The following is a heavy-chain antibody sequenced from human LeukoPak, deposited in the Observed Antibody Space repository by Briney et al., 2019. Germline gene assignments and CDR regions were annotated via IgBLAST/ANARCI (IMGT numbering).Heavy chain of an antibody. Sequence: GESLKISCKGSGYSFTSYWIGWVRQMPGKGLEWMGIIYPGDSDTRYSPSFQGQVTISADKSISTAYLQWSSLKASDTAMYYCARVPAAIWYAFDIWGQGTMVTVSS. CDR3: ARVPAAIWYAFDI. D-gene: IGHD2-2*02. CDR1: GYSFTSYW. V-gene: IGHV5-51*01. J-gene: IGHJ3*02. CDR2: IYPGDSDT.